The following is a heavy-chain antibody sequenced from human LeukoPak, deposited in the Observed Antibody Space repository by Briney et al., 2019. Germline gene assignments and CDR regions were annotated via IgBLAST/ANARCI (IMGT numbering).Heavy chain of an antibody. Sequence: GGSLRLSCAASGFTVSSNYMSWVRQAPGKGLEWVPVIYSGGSTYYADSVKGRFTISRDNSKNTLYLQMNSLRAEDTAVYYCARGSLTIFGVVSRLEAFDIWGQGTMVTVSS. D-gene: IGHD3-3*01. J-gene: IGHJ3*02. CDR3: ARGSLTIFGVVSRLEAFDI. V-gene: IGHV3-66*02. CDR1: GFTVSSNY. CDR2: IYSGGST.